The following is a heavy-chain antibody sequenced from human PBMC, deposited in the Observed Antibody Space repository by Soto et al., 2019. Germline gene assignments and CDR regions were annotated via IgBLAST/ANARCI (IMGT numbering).Heavy chain of an antibody. D-gene: IGHD4-4*01. CDR3: ARGGDGYNNDYYYYGMDV. J-gene: IGHJ6*02. CDR1: GFTFSSYS. CDR2: ISSSSSYI. Sequence: TGGSLSLSCAASGFTFSSYSMNWVRQAPGKGLEWVSSISSSSSYIYYADSVKGRFTISRDNAKNSLYLQMNSLRAEDTAVYYCARGGDGYNNDYYYYGMDVWGQGTTVTVSS. V-gene: IGHV3-21*01.